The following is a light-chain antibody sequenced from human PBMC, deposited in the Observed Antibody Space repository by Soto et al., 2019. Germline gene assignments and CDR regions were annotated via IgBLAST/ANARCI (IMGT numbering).Light chain of an antibody. J-gene: IGKJ1*01. Sequence: EIVLTQSPGTLSLSPGYRATVFCTAIQSVSSTHLAWYHQKPGQAPRLLTYGASTRASGIPDRFSGSGSGTDFTLTISRLETEDFAVYYCNQYGSSPQTFGKGTKVDIK. CDR2: GAS. CDR1: QSVSSTH. CDR3: NQYGSSPQT. V-gene: IGKV3-20*01.